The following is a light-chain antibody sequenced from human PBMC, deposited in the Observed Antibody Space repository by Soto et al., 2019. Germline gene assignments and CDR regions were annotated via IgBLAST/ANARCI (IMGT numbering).Light chain of an antibody. CDR2: AVC. Sequence: DIKMTQSPCSVSASVGHIITINCRGSQVINSWLAWYXXXXGXGXGXLSYAVCXLHSGVPSSVSGSGSGTDFTLTISSLQPEDFATYVCKQSSTFPLTFGGGTKVDIK. J-gene: IGKJ4*01. V-gene: IGKV1-12*01. CDR3: KQSSTFPLT. CDR1: QVINSW.